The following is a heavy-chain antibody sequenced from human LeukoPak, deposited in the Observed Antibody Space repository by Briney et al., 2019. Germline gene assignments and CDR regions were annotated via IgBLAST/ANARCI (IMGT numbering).Heavy chain of an antibody. V-gene: IGHV4-38-2*02. CDR1: GYSISSGYY. Sequence: SETLSLTCTVSGYSISSGYYWGWIRQPPGKGLEWIGSIYHSGSTYYNPSLKSRVTISVDTSKNQFSLKLSSVTAADTAVYYCARVPITMVRGGFDYWGQGTLVTVSS. CDR2: IYHSGST. CDR3: ARVPITMVRGGFDY. D-gene: IGHD3-10*01. J-gene: IGHJ4*02.